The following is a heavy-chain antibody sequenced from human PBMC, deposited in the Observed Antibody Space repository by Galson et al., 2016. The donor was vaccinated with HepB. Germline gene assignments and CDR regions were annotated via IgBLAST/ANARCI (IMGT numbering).Heavy chain of an antibody. CDR2: ITGSGTVL. D-gene: IGHD3-3*01. CDR3: ARGHYEG. Sequence: SLRLSCAASGFTFGDSYMSWIRQAPGKGLEWISCITGSGTVLFYADSLKGRFTISRDNARNSLYLHLNSLRAEDTAVYYCARGHYEGWGQGTLVTVSS. CDR1: GFTFGDSY. V-gene: IGHV3-11*01. J-gene: IGHJ4*02.